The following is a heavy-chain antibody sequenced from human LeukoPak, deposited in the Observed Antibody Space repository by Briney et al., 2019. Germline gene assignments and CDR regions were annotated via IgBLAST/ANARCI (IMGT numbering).Heavy chain of an antibody. CDR3: ARDAYGSGKGYFDY. D-gene: IGHD3-10*01. Sequence: SVKVSCKASGGTFSGYAISWVRQAPGQGLEWMGGIIPVYGTTNYAQQFQGRVTITADESTTTAYMELNSLRSEDTAVYYCARDAYGSGKGYFDYWGQGTLVTVSS. CDR2: IIPVYGTT. CDR1: GGTFSGYA. J-gene: IGHJ4*02. V-gene: IGHV1-69*13.